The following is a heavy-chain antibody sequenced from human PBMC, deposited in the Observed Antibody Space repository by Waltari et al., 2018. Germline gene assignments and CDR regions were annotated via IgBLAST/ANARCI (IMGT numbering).Heavy chain of an antibody. D-gene: IGHD3-16*01. CDR3: AREYYEYIGGSVRYFDY. CDR1: GYSFSSSW. CDR2: ISPSDSEN. Sequence: EVQLVQSGAEVKKSGESLQISCKASGYSFSSSWIGWVRQMPGKGLEWVGSISPSDSENKTSPPLQGQVTISADRSVSTAYLQWSSLKASDTAIYYCAREYYEYIGGSVRYFDYWGQGTQVTVSS. J-gene: IGHJ4*02. V-gene: IGHV5-51*01.